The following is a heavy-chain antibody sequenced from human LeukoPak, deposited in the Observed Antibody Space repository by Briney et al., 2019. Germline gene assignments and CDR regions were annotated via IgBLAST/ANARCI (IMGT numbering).Heavy chain of an antibody. V-gene: IGHV3-23*01. CDR3: AKSYYDFWSGYNTEAFDI. Sequence: GGALRLSCAASGFTFSSYAMSWVRQGPGKGLEWVSAFSSGGSRYYADSVKGRFSISRDNSKNTLYLQMNSLRAEDTAVYYCAKSYYDFWSGYNTEAFDIWGQGTMVTVSS. CDR1: GFTFSSYA. J-gene: IGHJ3*02. D-gene: IGHD3-3*01. CDR2: FSSGGSR.